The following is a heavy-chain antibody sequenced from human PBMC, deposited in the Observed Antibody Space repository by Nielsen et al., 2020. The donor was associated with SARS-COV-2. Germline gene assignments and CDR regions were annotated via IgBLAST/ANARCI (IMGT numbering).Heavy chain of an antibody. Sequence: GESLKISCAASGFRFSSYSLHWVRQAPGKGLEWVAVMSYDVTTTNYADSLKGRFTISRDNSKNTLYLQMNRLRVEDTAVYYCAKLPWLTEDAFDIWGQGTMVTVSS. D-gene: IGHD4/OR15-4a*01. CDR3: AKLPWLTEDAFDI. CDR2: MSYDVTTT. CDR1: GFRFSSYS. J-gene: IGHJ3*02. V-gene: IGHV3-30-3*02.